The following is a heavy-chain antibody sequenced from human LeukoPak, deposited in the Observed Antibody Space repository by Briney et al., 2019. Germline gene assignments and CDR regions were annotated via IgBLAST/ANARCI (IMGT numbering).Heavy chain of an antibody. CDR1: GGSISSSSYY. V-gene: IGHV4-39*07. CDR2: IYYSGST. Sequence: SETLSLTCTVSGGSISSSSYYWGWIRQPPGKGLEWIGSIYYSGSTYYNPSLKSRVTISVDTSKNQFSLKLSSVTAADTAVYYCARVITMIVVADAFDIWGQGTMVTVSS. CDR3: ARVITMIVVADAFDI. J-gene: IGHJ3*02. D-gene: IGHD3-22*01.